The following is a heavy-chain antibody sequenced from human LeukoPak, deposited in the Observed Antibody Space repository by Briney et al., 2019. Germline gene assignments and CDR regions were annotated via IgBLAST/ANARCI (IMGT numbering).Heavy chain of an antibody. V-gene: IGHV3-66*02. Sequence: GGSLRLSCAASGIALKTNDMNWVRQAPGKGLEWVSIIYPWGSAFYTDSVKGRFTVTRDESKNMMFLQMNTLRPDDTAMYYCVRQGAGDNCRWGQGALVTVSS. CDR3: VRQGAGDNCR. CDR2: IYPWGSA. J-gene: IGHJ4*01. D-gene: IGHD4-23*01. CDR1: GIALKTND.